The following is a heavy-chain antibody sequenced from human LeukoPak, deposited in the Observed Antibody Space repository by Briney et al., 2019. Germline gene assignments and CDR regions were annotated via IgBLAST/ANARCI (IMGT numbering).Heavy chain of an antibody. CDR2: IFHSGST. V-gene: IGHV4-4*02. D-gene: IGHD6-13*01. J-gene: IGHJ4*02. CDR1: GGSLSSNNW. CDR3: ARAEPRGSVWYPY. Sequence: PSGTLSLTCAVSGGSLSSNNWWSWVRQPPGKGLEWIGEIFHSGSTNYNPSLKSRVTIPVDKSKNQFSLKLNSVTAADTAVYYCARAEPRGSVWYPYWGQGTLVTVSS.